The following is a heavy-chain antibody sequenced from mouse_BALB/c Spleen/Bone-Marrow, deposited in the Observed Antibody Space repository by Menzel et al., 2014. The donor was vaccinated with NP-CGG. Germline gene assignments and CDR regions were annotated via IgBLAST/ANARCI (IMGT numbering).Heavy chain of an antibody. D-gene: IGHD2-3*01. J-gene: IGHJ2*01. Sequence: EVKVVESGGGLVQPGGSMKLSCVASGFSFXRYWMSWVRQSPEKGLEWVAEIRLKSDNYTTHYAESVKGKFTISRDDSKSRLYLQMNSLRAEDTGVYYCVTTPDYWGQGTTLTVSS. CDR1: GFSFXRYW. CDR3: VTTPDY. CDR2: IRLKSDNYTT. V-gene: IGHV6-6*02.